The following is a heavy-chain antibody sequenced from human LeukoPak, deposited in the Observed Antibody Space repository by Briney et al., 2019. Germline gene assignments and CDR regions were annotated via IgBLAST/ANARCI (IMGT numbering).Heavy chain of an antibody. CDR2: MYHTGSS. D-gene: IGHD1-26*01. Sequence: SETLSLTCTVSGGSFDSNNYYWSWIRQPPGKGLEWIGYMYHTGSSNYSPSLKSRLTISVDTSKNQFSLKLTSMTAADTAVYYCAGDQGGSAHRHAFDIWGQGTLVTVSS. CDR3: AGDQGGSAHRHAFDI. V-gene: IGHV4-61*01. CDR1: GGSFDSNNYY. J-gene: IGHJ3*02.